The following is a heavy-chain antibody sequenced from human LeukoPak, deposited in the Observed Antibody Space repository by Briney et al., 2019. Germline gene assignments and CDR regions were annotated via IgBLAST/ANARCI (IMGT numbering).Heavy chain of an antibody. Sequence: SETLSLTCTVSGGSISSYYWNWIRQPPGKGLEWIGEINHSGSTNYNPSLKSRVTISVDTSKNQFSLKLSSVTAADTAVYYCARLSSGWYNWFDPWGQGTLVTVSS. V-gene: IGHV4-34*01. CDR2: INHSGST. CDR1: GGSISSYY. D-gene: IGHD6-19*01. J-gene: IGHJ5*02. CDR3: ARLSSGWYNWFDP.